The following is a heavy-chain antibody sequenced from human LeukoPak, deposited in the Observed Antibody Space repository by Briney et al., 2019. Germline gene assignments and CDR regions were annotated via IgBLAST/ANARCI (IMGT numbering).Heavy chain of an antibody. Sequence: ASVKVSCKASGCTFTGYYMHWVRQAPGQGLEGMGWINPNSGGTNYAQKFQGRVTMTRDTSISTAYMELSRLRSDDTAVYYCARITSGWYTIFDYWGQGTLVTVSS. CDR3: ARITSGWYTIFDY. J-gene: IGHJ4*02. V-gene: IGHV1-2*02. CDR1: GCTFTGYY. CDR2: INPNSGGT. D-gene: IGHD6-19*01.